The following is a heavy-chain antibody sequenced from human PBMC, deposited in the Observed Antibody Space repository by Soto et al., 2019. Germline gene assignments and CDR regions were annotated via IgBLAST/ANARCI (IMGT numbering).Heavy chain of an antibody. CDR3: ARLPFPWGWFDP. CDR1: GFRFSDY. V-gene: IGHV3-11*01. D-gene: IGHD3-16*01. CDR2: ISGSGRTI. Sequence: PGGSLRLSCRTSGFRFSDYMSWVRQAPGKGLEWLSYISGSGRTIYSADSVKGRFTISRDNATNSLYLQMNNVRTEDTAVYYCARLPFPWGWFDPWGQGTLVTVSS. J-gene: IGHJ5*02.